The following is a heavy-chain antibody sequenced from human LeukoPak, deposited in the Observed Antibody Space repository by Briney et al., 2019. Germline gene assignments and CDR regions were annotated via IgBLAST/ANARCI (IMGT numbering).Heavy chain of an antibody. V-gene: IGHV4-59*01. CDR1: GGSISSYY. CDR3: ARQQLSQLYYFDN. CDR2: FHYSGST. J-gene: IGHJ4*02. Sequence: PSETLSLTCTVSGGSISSYYWSWIRQPPGKGLEWIGYFHYSGSTNYNPSLKSRVTISVDTSKNQFSLKLSSVTAADTAVYYCARQQLSQLYYFDNWGQGTLVTVSS. D-gene: IGHD6-13*01.